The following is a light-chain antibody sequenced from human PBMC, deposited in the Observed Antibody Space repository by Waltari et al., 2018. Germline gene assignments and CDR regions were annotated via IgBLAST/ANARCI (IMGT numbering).Light chain of an antibody. Sequence: ENVLTQSPGTLSLSPGERATLSCRASHSVSSSYLAWHQQKRGQAPRLLIYGASTRATGIPDRFSGSGSGTDFTLTISRLEPEDFAVYYCQQYGSSPRTFGQGTKVEIK. V-gene: IGKV3-20*01. CDR1: HSVSSSY. CDR3: QQYGSSPRT. CDR2: GAS. J-gene: IGKJ1*01.